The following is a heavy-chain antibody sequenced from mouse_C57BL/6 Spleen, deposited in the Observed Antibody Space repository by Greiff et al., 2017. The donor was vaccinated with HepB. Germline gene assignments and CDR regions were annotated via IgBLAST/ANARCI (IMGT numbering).Heavy chain of an antibody. J-gene: IGHJ4*01. CDR1: GFTFSDYG. V-gene: IGHV5-17*01. CDR3: ARPGGSSSYAMDY. CDR2: ISSGSSTI. Sequence: EVKVEESGGGLVKPGGSLKLSCAASGFTFSDYGMHWVRQAPEKGLEWVAYISSGSSTIYYADTVKGRFTISRDNAKNTLFLQMTSLRSEDTAMYYCARPGGSSSYAMDYWGQGTSVTVSS. D-gene: IGHD1-1*01.